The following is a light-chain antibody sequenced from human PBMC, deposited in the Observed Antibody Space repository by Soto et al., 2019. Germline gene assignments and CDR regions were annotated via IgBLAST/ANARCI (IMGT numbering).Light chain of an antibody. CDR1: SGHSSYA. CDR2: LNSDGSH. Sequence: QPVLTQSPSASASLGASVKLTCTLSSGHSSYAIAWHQQQPEKGPRYLMKLNSDGSHSKGDGIPDRFSGSSSGAERYLTISSLQSEDEADYYCNSYVAGSNVFGTGTKVTVL. J-gene: IGLJ1*01. V-gene: IGLV4-69*01. CDR3: NSYVAGSNV.